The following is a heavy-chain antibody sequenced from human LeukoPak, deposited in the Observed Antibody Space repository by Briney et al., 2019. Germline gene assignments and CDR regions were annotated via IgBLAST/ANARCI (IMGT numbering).Heavy chain of an antibody. CDR1: GFTVSSNY. V-gene: IGHV3-33*08. D-gene: IGHD3-22*01. J-gene: IGHJ4*02. CDR2: IWYDGSNK. Sequence: PGGSLRLSCAASGFTVSSNYMSWVRQAPGKGLEWVAVIWYDGSNKYYADSVKGRFTISRDNSKNTLYLQMNSLRAEDTAVYYCARDLPTSVWDSSGYHPPDYWGQGTLVTVSS. CDR3: ARDLPTSVWDSSGYHPPDY.